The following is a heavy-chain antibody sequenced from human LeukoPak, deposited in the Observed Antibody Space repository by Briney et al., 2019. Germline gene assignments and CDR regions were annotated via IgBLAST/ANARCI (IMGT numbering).Heavy chain of an antibody. Sequence: PGGSLRLSCTASGFTFGDYAMSWVRQAPGKGLEWVGFIRSKAYGGTTEYAASVKGRFTSSRDDSKSIAYLQMNSLKTEDTAVYYCAKDLSSRRITGTTSFDYWGQGTLVTVSS. CDR1: GFTFGDYA. J-gene: IGHJ4*02. V-gene: IGHV3-49*04. D-gene: IGHD1-20*01. CDR2: IRSKAYGGTT. CDR3: AKDLSSRRITGTTSFDY.